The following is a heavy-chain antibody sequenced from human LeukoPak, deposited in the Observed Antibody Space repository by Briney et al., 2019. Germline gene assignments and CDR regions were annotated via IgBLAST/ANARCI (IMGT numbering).Heavy chain of an antibody. CDR3: ASARGLYQLLFDY. J-gene: IGHJ4*02. CDR2: IYYSGST. D-gene: IGHD2-2*01. Sequence: SETLSLTCTVSGGSISSYYWSWLRQPPGKGLEWLWYIYYSGSTNYKPSLKSRVTISVDTSKNQFSLKLSSVTAADTAVYYCASARGLYQLLFDYWGQGTLVTVSS. V-gene: IGHV4-59*08. CDR1: GGSISSYY.